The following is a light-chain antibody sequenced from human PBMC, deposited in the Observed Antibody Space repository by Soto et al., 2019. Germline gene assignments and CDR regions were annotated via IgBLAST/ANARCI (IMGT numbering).Light chain of an antibody. CDR3: QQLNGYPLT. CDR1: QSISSW. CDR2: HVS. V-gene: IGKV1-5*01. J-gene: IGKJ4*01. Sequence: DIQMTQSPSPLAASVGDRVTITCRASQSISSWLAWYQQKPGKAPKLLIYHVSSLESGVPSRYRGSGSGTEFTLTISSLQPEDFETYYCQQLNGYPLTFGGGTKVDIK.